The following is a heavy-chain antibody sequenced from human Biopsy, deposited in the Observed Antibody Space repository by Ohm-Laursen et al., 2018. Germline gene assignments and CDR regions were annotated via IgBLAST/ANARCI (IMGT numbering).Heavy chain of an antibody. D-gene: IGHD3-22*01. CDR1: GGSISNNNYY. Sequence: GTLSLTWIVSGGSISNNNYYWGWIRQPPGKGLEWIGRIFYRGSTHYKPSLKSRINISVDTPKNQFSLNLNSVTAADTAVYYCSRGYDTSSYYYDSWGQGTLVTVSS. CDR2: IFYRGST. CDR3: SRGYDTSSYYYDS. V-gene: IGHV4-39*01. J-gene: IGHJ5*01.